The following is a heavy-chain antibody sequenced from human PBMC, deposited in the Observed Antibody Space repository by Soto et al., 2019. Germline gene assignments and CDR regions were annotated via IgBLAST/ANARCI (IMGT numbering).Heavy chain of an antibody. V-gene: IGHV4-30-2*01. CDR3: ARDTGASKYYYYGMDV. J-gene: IGHJ6*02. D-gene: IGHD7-27*01. CDR1: GGSISSGGYS. Sequence: QLQLQESGSGLVKPSQTLSLTCAVSGGSISSGGYSWSWIRQPPGKGLEWIGYIYHSGSTYYNPSLKSRVTISVDRSKNQFSLKLSSVTAADTAVYYCARDTGASKYYYYGMDVWGQGTTVTVSS. CDR2: IYHSGST.